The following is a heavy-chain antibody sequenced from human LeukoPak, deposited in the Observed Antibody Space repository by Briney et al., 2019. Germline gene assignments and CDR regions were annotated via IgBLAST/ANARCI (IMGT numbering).Heavy chain of an antibody. CDR3: ASPPSIFGVVLFGDY. D-gene: IGHD3-3*01. CDR2: IKQDGTEK. Sequence: GGSLRLSCAASGFIFSSYWMSWVRQAPGKGLEWVANIKQDGTEKYYVDSVKGRFTISRDNAKNSLYLQMNSLRAEDTAVYYCASPPSIFGVVLFGDYWGQGTLVTVSS. CDR1: GFIFSSYW. J-gene: IGHJ4*02. V-gene: IGHV3-7*01.